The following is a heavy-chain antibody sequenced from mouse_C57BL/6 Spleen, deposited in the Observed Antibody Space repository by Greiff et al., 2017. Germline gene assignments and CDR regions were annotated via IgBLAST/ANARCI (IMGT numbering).Heavy chain of an antibody. D-gene: IGHD1-1*01. CDR3: AGGSTVVATDFDV. V-gene: IGHV1-81*01. J-gene: IGHJ1*03. CDR1: GYTFTSYG. CDR2: IYPRSGNT. Sequence: QVQLQQSGAELARPGASVTLSCKASGYTFTSYGISWVKQRTGQGLEWIGEIYPRSGNTYYNEKFKGKATLTSDKSSSTAYMELRSLTSEDSAVYVCAGGSTVVATDFDVWGTGTTVTVSS.